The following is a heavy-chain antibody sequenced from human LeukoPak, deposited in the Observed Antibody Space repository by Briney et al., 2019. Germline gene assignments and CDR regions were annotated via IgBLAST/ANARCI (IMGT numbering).Heavy chain of an antibody. J-gene: IGHJ4*02. CDR3: ARVAVYSGSYFDY. D-gene: IGHD1-26*01. V-gene: IGHV1-69*05. CDR1: GGTFSSYA. CDR2: IIPIFGTA. Sequence: ASVKVSCKAFGGTFSSYAISWVRQAPGQGLEWMGGIIPIFGTANYAQKFQGRVTITTDESTSTAYMELSSLRSEDTAVYYCARVAVYSGSYFDYWGQGTLVTVSP.